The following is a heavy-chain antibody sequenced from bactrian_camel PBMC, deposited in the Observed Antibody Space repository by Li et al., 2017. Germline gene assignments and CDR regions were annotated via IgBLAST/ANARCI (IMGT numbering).Heavy chain of an antibody. CDR1: GNTDSMYC. CDR2: IDGYGRT. J-gene: IGHJ6*01. CDR3: VRDLGTTGWYFDN. Sequence: VQLVESGGGSVQSGGSLRLSCAASGNTDSMYCKAWFRQAPGKERERIASIDGYGRTGYADSVKGRFAISQDNAKNTVYLQMNSVKPEDTAVYYCVRDLGTTGWYFDNWGQGTQVTVS. D-gene: IGHD5*01. V-gene: IGHV3S53*01.